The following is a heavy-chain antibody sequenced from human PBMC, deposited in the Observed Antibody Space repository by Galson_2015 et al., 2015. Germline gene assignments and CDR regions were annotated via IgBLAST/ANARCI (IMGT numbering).Heavy chain of an antibody. D-gene: IGHD2-2*01. V-gene: IGHV3-33*01. CDR2: IWYDGSNK. Sequence: SLRLSCAASGFTFSSYGMHWVRQAPGKGLEWVAVIWYDGSNKYYADAVKGRFTISRDNSKNTLYLQMNSLRAEDTAVYYCARDPSYCSSSSCYPLYGMDVWGQGTTVTVSS. CDR1: GFTFSSYG. J-gene: IGHJ6*02. CDR3: ARDPSYCSSSSCYPLYGMDV.